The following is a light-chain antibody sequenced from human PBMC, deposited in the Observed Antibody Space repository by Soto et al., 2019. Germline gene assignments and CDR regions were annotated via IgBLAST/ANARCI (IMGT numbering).Light chain of an antibody. V-gene: IGLV2-14*01. CDR2: KVN. CDR3: GTWDSSLSAVV. CDR1: SSDIGRYDY. Sequence: QSVLTQPASVSGSPGQSITISCTGTSSDIGRYDYVSWYQQHPDKAPKLMIYKVNNRPSGVSNRFSGSKSGNTASLTISGLQTGDEADYYCGTWDSSLSAVVFGGGTKLTVL. J-gene: IGLJ2*01.